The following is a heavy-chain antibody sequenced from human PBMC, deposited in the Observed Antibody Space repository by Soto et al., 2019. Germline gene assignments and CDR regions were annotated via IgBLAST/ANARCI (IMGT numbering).Heavy chain of an antibody. V-gene: IGHV5-51*01. J-gene: IGHJ4*02. CDR2: IYPGDSNI. CDR3: ARPMTSVTTDEY. Sequence: GESLKISCKGSGYTFTTHWIAWVRQMPGNGLEWMGVIYPGDSNIRYSPSFQGQVTISADKSMNTAYLQWSSLKASDTAMYYCARPMTSVTTDEYWGQGTLVTVSS. D-gene: IGHD4-17*01. CDR1: GYTFTTHW.